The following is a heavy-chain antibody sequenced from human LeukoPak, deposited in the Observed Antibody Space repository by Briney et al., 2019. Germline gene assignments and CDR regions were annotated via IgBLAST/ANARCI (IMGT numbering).Heavy chain of an antibody. Sequence: PGGSLRLSCAASGFSVSTNYMSWVRQAPGKGLEWVSLIYSAGNTNYADSVKGRFTISRDNSKNTLYLQMNSLGVEDTAVYYCARADVGVLMIYYYHYMDVWGKGTTVTVSS. J-gene: IGHJ6*03. CDR1: GFSVSTNY. V-gene: IGHV3-53*01. CDR2: IYSAGNT. D-gene: IGHD1-26*01. CDR3: ARADVGVLMIYYYHYMDV.